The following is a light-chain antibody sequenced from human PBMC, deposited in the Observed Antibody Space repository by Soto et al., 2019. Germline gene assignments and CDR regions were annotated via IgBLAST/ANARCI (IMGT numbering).Light chain of an antibody. Sequence: QSALTQPAAVSGSPGQSITISCTGTSSDGGGYDYVSWYQQHPGKAPKFMIYEVTNRPSGVSHRFSGSKSGNTASLTISGLQAEDEADYYCTSYTSSSTYVFGTGTKVTVL. CDR1: SSDGGGYDY. CDR2: EVT. J-gene: IGLJ1*01. CDR3: TSYTSSSTYV. V-gene: IGLV2-14*01.